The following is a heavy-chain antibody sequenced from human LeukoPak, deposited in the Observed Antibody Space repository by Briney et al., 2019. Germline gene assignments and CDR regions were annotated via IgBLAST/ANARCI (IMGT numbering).Heavy chain of an antibody. D-gene: IGHD6-13*01. CDR3: ARDRVSRSWYLNAFDT. CDR1: GFTFSSYA. CDR2: ISYDGSNK. J-gene: IGHJ3*02. V-gene: IGHV3-30-3*01. Sequence: GGSLRLSCAASGFTFSSYAMHWVRQAPGKGLEWVAVISYDGSNKYYADSVKGRFTISRDNSKNTLYLQMNSLRAEDTAVYYCARDRVSRSWYLNAFDTWGQGTMVTVSS.